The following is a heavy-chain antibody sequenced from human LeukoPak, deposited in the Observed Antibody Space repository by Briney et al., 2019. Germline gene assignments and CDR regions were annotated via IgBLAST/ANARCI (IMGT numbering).Heavy chain of an antibody. CDR3: ARGWDYDSGGRPTAYVY. J-gene: IGHJ1*01. V-gene: IGHV1-69*13. D-gene: IGHD3-22*01. CDR1: GGTFSSYA. Sequence: SVKVSCKASGGTFSSYAISWVRQAPGQGLEWMGGIIPIFGTANYAQKFQGKVTITADESTSTAYMELSSLRSEDTAVYYCARGWDYDSGGRPTAYVYWGQGTLVTVSS. CDR2: IIPIFGTA.